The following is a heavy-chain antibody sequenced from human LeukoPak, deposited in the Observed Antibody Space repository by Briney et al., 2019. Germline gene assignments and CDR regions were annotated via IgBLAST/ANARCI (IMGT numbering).Heavy chain of an antibody. CDR3: ARTLDSDFWSGYYSFDY. J-gene: IGHJ4*02. V-gene: IGHV3-11*01. CDR2: ISSSGSTI. D-gene: IGHD3-3*01. CDR1: GFTFSDYY. Sequence: PGGSLRLSCAASGFTFSDYYMSWIRQSPGKGREWVSYISSSGSTIYYADSVKGRFTISRDSAKNSLYLQMNSLRAEDTAVYYCARTLDSDFWSGYYSFDYWGQGTLVTVSS.